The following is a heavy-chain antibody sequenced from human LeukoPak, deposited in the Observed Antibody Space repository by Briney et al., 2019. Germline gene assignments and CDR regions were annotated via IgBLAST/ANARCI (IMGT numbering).Heavy chain of an antibody. CDR1: SYTFTRYG. J-gene: IGHJ3*01. V-gene: IGHV1-18*01. Sequence: ASVKVSCKASSYTFTRYGISWVRQAPGQGLEWMGWISGSNGNTNYAQKFQGRVSMTADTSTSTAYMELRSLRSDDTAVYYCAREDRGTDVWGQGTLVTVSS. D-gene: IGHD3-16*01. CDR2: ISGSNGNT. CDR3: AREDRGTDV.